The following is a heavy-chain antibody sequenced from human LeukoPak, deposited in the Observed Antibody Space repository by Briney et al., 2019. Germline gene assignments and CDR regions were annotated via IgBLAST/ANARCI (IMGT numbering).Heavy chain of an antibody. CDR3: ARPHSSGWYGVYDT. J-gene: IGHJ3*02. Sequence: PSETLSLTCKVSDGSISSHYWSWIRQPPGKGLEWVGHFAYSGTTSYNASLKSRVTISVDTSKNQFSLKLPSVTAADTAVYYCARPHSSGWYGVYDTWGQGTMVTVSS. V-gene: IGHV4-59*08. CDR2: FAYSGTT. CDR1: DGSISSHY. D-gene: IGHD6-19*01.